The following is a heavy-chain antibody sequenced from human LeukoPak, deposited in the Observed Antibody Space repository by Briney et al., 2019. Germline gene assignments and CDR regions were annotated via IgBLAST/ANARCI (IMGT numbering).Heavy chain of an antibody. CDR3: LRDPSTSRGGVGC. D-gene: IGHD2-2*01. J-gene: IGHJ4*02. Sequence: PGGSLRLSCAASGFTFSSYEMNWVRQAPGKGLEWVSYISSSGSTRYYADSVKGRFTISRDNAKNSLYLQMNSLRAEDTAVYYCLRDPSTSRGGVGCWGQGTLVTVSS. V-gene: IGHV3-48*03. CDR2: ISSSGSTR. CDR1: GFTFSSYE.